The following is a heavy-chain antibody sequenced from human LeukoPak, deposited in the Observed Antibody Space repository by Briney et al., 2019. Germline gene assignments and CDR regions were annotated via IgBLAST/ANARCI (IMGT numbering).Heavy chain of an antibody. Sequence: GGSLRLSCAASGFTFSSYWMSWVRQAPGKGLEWVANIKRDGSDKYYVGSVEGRFTISRDNDKNSLYLQMSSLRAEDTAIYYCARNYRPDFDCWGQGTLVTVSS. CDR2: IKRDGSDK. J-gene: IGHJ4*02. CDR1: GFTFSSYW. V-gene: IGHV3-7*01. CDR3: ARNYRPDFDC. D-gene: IGHD1-7*01.